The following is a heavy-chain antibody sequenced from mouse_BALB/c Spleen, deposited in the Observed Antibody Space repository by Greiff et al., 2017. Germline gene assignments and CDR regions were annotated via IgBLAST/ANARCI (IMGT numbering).Heavy chain of an antibody. CDR2: IRLKSNNYAT. CDR1: GFTFSNYW. Sequence: EVNVVESGGGLVQPGGSMKLSCVASGFTFSNYWMNWVRQSPEKGLEWVAEIRLKSNNYATHYAESVKGRFTISRDDSKSSVYLQMNNLRAEDTGIYYCTRAYGSSYLYFDYWGQGTTLTVSS. J-gene: IGHJ2*01. CDR3: TRAYGSSYLYFDY. D-gene: IGHD1-1*01. V-gene: IGHV6-6*02.